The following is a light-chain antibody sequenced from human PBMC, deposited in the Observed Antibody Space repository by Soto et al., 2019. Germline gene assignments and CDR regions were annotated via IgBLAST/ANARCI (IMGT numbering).Light chain of an antibody. CDR2: DAS. J-gene: IGKJ5*01. CDR3: QQRSNWPPIT. Sequence: ETVLTQSPATLSLSPGERATLSCRASQSISSYLAWYQQKPGQAPRLLIYDASNRATGIPARFSGSGSGTDFTLTIRSLEPEDFAVYYCQQRSNWPPITVGQGTRLEIK. V-gene: IGKV3-11*01. CDR1: QSISSY.